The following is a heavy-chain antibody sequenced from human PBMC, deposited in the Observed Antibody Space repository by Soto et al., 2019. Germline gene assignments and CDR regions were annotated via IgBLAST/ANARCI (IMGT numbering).Heavy chain of an antibody. CDR3: AKVGYCSSDACCHFDF. CDR1: GFTFSSYA. CDR2: ISGSGGGGT. D-gene: IGHD2-2*01. J-gene: IGHJ4*02. Sequence: EVRLLESGGGSVQPGGSLRLSCAASGFTFSSYAMSWVRQAPGKGLEWVSAISGSGGGGTYYADSLKGRFTISRDNSKNTLYLQMNSLTTEDTAVYYCAKVGYCSSDACCHFDFWGQGTLVTVSS. V-gene: IGHV3-23*01.